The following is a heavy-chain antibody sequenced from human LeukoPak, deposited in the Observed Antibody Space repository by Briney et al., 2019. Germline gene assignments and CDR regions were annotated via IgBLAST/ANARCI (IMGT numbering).Heavy chain of an antibody. V-gene: IGHV4-59*01. CDR1: GGSISSYY. J-gene: IGHJ4*02. D-gene: IGHD4-23*01. Sequence: SETLSLTCTVSGGSISSYYWSWIRQPPGEGLEWIGYIYYSGSTNYNPSLKSRVNISVDTSKNQFSLKLSSVTAADSAVYYCAGCGNSVGYFDDGGQGTLATV. CDR3: AGCGNSVGYFDD. CDR2: IYYSGST.